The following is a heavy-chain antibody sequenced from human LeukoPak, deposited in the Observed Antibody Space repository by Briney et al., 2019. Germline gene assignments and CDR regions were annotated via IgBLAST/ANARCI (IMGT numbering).Heavy chain of an antibody. CDR3: ARDALDEYSSSSVWNAFDI. J-gene: IGHJ3*02. CDR1: GFTFSSYS. Sequence: GGSLRLSCAASGFTFSSYSMNWVRQAPGKGLEWVSSISSSSSYIYYADSVKGRFTISRDNAKNPLYLQMNSLRAEDTAVYYCARDALDEYSSSSVWNAFDIWGQGTMVTVSS. D-gene: IGHD6-6*01. V-gene: IGHV3-21*01. CDR2: ISSSSSYI.